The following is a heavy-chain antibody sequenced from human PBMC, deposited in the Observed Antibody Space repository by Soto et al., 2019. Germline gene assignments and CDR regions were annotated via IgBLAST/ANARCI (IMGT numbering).Heavy chain of an antibody. CDR3: AHRRPTATAISGPSAFDF. V-gene: IGHV2-5*01. Sequence: TLVNPTQTLTLTCTFSGFSLSTSGVGVGWIRQPPGKALEWLGLVYWNDDRRFRPSLKSRLTITKDTSKNQVVLTMTNMAPADTATYYCAHRRPTATAISGPSAFDFWGQGTLVTVSS. J-gene: IGHJ4*02. CDR2: VYWNDDR. D-gene: IGHD4-17*01. CDR1: GFSLSTSGVG.